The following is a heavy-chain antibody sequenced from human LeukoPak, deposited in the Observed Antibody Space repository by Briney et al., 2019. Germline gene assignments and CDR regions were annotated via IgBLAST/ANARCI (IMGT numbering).Heavy chain of an antibody. CDR3: ARKVVRGPLGY. V-gene: IGHV4-34*01. CDR2: INHSGST. J-gene: IGHJ4*02. CDR1: GGSFSGYY. Sequence: SETLSLTCAVYGGSFSGYYWSWIRQPPGKGLEWIGEINHSGSTNYNPSLKSRATISVDTSKNQFSLKLSSVTAADTAVYYCARKVVRGPLGYWGQGTLVTVSS. D-gene: IGHD3-10*01.